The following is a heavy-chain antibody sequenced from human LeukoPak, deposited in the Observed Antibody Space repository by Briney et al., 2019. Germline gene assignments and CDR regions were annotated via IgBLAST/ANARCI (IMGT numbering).Heavy chain of an antibody. J-gene: IGHJ4*02. D-gene: IGHD5-24*01. CDR1: GFTFSSYW. CDR2: MKQDGSEI. V-gene: IGHV3-7*03. Sequence: GGSLRLSCAASGFTFSSYWMSWVRQAPGRGLEWVANMKQDGSEINYVDSVKGRFTISRDNAKNLVYLQMSSLRSEDTAVYYCARDEGGRRDGHIDYWGQGTLVTASS. CDR3: ARDEGGRRDGHIDY.